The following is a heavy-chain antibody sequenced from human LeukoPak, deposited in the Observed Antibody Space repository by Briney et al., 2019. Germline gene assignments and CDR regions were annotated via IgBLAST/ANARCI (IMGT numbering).Heavy chain of an antibody. V-gene: IGHV5-51*01. J-gene: IGHJ4*02. Sequence: GESLKISCKASGYRFTNYWIGWVRQMPGKGLEWMGIIYPGDSDTRYSPSFQGQVTISADKSISTAYLRWSSLKASDTAMYYCARRRYYDSSGYYYWGQGTLVTVSS. CDR2: IYPGDSDT. D-gene: IGHD3-22*01. CDR3: ARRRYYDSSGYYY. CDR1: GYRFTNYW.